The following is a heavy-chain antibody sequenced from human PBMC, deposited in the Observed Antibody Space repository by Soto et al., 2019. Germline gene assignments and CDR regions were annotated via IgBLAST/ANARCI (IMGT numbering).Heavy chain of an antibody. Sequence: GGSLRLSCAASGFTFSSYNMNWVRQAPGKGLEWVSSISSSSSHIYYADSVKGRFTISRDNAKNSLYLQMNSLRAEDTAVYYCARETTLSGGSRSNALDIWGQGTMVTVSS. V-gene: IGHV3-21*01. D-gene: IGHD2-15*01. CDR3: ARETTLSGGSRSNALDI. J-gene: IGHJ3*02. CDR1: GFTFSSYN. CDR2: ISSSSSHI.